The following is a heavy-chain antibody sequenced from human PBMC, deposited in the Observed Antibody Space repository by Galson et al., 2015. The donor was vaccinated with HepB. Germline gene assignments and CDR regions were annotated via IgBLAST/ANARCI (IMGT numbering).Heavy chain of an antibody. V-gene: IGHV3-21*01. J-gene: IGHJ4*02. Sequence: SLRLSCAASGFTFNDYSMIWVRQAPGKGLEWVSSINSDSTYIYYADSVRGRFTISRDNAINSLYLQMNSLRVEDTAIYYCARDPPLGAPFDYWGQGTLVTVSS. CDR2: INSDSTYI. CDR1: GFTFNDYS. D-gene: IGHD7-27*01. CDR3: ARDPPLGAPFDY.